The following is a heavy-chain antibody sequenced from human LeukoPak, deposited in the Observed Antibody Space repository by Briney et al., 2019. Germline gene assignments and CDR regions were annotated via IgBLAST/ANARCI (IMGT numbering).Heavy chain of an antibody. J-gene: IGHJ4*02. V-gene: IGHV4-4*02. D-gene: IGHD5-18*01. CDR2: IYHSGST. Sequence: SETLSLTCAVSGGSISSSNWWSWVRQPPGKGLEWIGEIYHSGSTNYNPSLKSRVTISVDKSKNQFSLKLSSVTAADTAVYYCARLNNADVDTAMVSPFYFDYWGQGTLVTVSS. CDR3: ARLNNADVDTAMVSPFYFDY. CDR1: GGSISSSNW.